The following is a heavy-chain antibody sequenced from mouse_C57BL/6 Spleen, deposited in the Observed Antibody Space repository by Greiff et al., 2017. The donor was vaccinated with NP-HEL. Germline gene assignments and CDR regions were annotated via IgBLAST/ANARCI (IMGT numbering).Heavy chain of an antibody. J-gene: IGHJ2*01. V-gene: IGHV5-17*01. Sequence: VQRVESGGGLVKPGGSLKLSCAASGFTFSDYGMHWVRQAPEKGLEWVAYISSGSSTIYYADTVKGRFTISRDNAKNTLFLQMTSLRSEDTAMYYCARGGPRPATTAVDYWGQGTTLTVSS. D-gene: IGHD1-2*01. CDR1: GFTFSDYG. CDR3: ARGGPRPATTAVDY. CDR2: ISSGSSTI.